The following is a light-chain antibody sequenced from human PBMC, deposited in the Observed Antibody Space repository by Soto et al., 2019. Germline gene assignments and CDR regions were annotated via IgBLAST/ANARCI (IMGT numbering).Light chain of an antibody. CDR1: QSISSNY. Sequence: EIVVTQSPDTLSLSPGERATLSCRVSQSISSNYLAWYQQKPGQAPRLLIYGASGRATGIPDRFSGGGSGTDFSLTISRLEPEDFGVYYCHQYGGSPPYTFGQGTKLEIK. J-gene: IGKJ2*01. V-gene: IGKV3-20*01. CDR2: GAS. CDR3: HQYGGSPPYT.